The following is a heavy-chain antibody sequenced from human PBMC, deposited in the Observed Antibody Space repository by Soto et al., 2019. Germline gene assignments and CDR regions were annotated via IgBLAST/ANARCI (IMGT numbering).Heavy chain of an antibody. CDR3: ARDYPPDYYDSSGYYFGGWFDL. J-gene: IGHJ5*02. Sequence: ASLKVACKGSGYTFTGYYMDWVRQAPGQGLEWMGWINPNSGGTNYAQKFQGRVTMTRDTSISTAYMELSRLRFDDTAVYYCARDYPPDYYDSSGYYFGGWFDLLVQGTLVTVS. CDR1: GYTFTGYY. V-gene: IGHV1-2*02. D-gene: IGHD3-22*01. CDR2: INPNSGGT.